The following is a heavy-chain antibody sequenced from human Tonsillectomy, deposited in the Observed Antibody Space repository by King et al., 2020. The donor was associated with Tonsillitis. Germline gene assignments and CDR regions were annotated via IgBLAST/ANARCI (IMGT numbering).Heavy chain of an antibody. CDR2: IFYSGST. V-gene: IGHV4-31*03. J-gene: IGHJ4*02. CDR1: GGSISSGDYC. CDR3: ARWGVVIKGFDY. Sequence: QLQESGPGLAKPSQTLSLTCTVSGGSISSGDYCWIWIRQHPGKGLEGIGYIFYSGSTYHNPSLKSRVSMSVDTSKNQFSLKLSSVTAADTAVYYCARWGVVIKGFDYWGQGALVTVSS. D-gene: IGHD3-3*01.